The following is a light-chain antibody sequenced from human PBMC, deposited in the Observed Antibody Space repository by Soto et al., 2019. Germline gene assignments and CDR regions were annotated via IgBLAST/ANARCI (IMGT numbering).Light chain of an antibody. Sequence: DIQMTQSPSSLSASVGDRVTITCQASQDISNYLNWYQQRPGKAPKLLIYDASNLETGVPSRFSGSGSGTDFTFTISSLQPEDIATYYGQQYDNFPLTFGGGTKVEIK. CDR2: DAS. V-gene: IGKV1-33*01. CDR1: QDISNY. CDR3: QQYDNFPLT. J-gene: IGKJ4*02.